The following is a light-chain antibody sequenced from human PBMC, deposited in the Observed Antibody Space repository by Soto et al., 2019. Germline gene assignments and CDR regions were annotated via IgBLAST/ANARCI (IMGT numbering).Light chain of an antibody. CDR3: AAWDDSLNVWV. CDR1: SSNIGSNT. J-gene: IGLJ2*01. CDR2: SNN. Sequence: QTVVTQPPSASGTPGQRVTISCCGSSSNIGSNTVNWYQQLPGTAPKLLIYSNNQRPSGVPDRFSGSKSGTSASLAISGLQSEDEADYYCAAWDDSLNVWVFGGGTKVTVL. V-gene: IGLV1-44*01.